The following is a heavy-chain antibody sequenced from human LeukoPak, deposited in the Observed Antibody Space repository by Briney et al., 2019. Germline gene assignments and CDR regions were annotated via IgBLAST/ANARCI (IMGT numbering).Heavy chain of an antibody. CDR1: GFTFSTYS. CDR2: ISSSSAYI. Sequence: PGWSLRLSCAASGFTFSTYSMNWVRQAPGKGLEWVSSISSSSAYIHYADSVKGRFTISRDNAKNSLYLQMNSLRDTDTAVYYCARGKVGYSYFDYWGRGTLGTVSS. CDR3: ARGKVGYSYFDY. D-gene: IGHD5-18*01. V-gene: IGHV3-21*01. J-gene: IGHJ4*02.